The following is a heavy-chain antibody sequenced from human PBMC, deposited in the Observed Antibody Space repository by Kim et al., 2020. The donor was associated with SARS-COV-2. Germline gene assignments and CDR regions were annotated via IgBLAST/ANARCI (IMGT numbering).Heavy chain of an antibody. CDR1: GGSISSYY. CDR2: IYYSGST. D-gene: IGHD5-12*01. V-gene: IGHV4-59*13. Sequence: SETLSLTCTVSGGSISSYYWSWIRQPPGKGLEWIGYIYYSGSTNYNPSLKSRVTISVDTSKNQFSLKLSSVTAADTAVYYCARAGYSGYGGGILYNWFDPWGQGTLVTVSS. J-gene: IGHJ5*02. CDR3: ARAGYSGYGGGILYNWFDP.